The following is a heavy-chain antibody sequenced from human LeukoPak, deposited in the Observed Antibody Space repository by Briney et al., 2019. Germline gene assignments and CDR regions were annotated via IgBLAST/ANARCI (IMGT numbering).Heavy chain of an antibody. CDR1: GYTFTSYG. J-gene: IGHJ5*02. D-gene: IGHD3-22*01. CDR3: ASTSDYYDSRWFDP. Sequence: GSSVKVSCKASGYTFTSYGISWVRQAPGQGLGWMGWISAYNGNTNYAQKLQGRVTMTTDTSTSTAYMELRSLRSDDTAVYYCASTSDYYDSRWFDPWGQGTLVTVSS. V-gene: IGHV1-18*01. CDR2: ISAYNGNT.